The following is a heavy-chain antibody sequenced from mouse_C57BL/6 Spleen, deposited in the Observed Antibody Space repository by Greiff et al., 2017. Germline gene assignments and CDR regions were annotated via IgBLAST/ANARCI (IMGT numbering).Heavy chain of an antibody. CDR2: ISSGSSTI. V-gene: IGHV5-17*01. CDR3: ARNYGSSFYWYFDV. CDR1: GFTFSDYG. Sequence: EVKLMASGGGLVKPGGSLKLSCAASGFTFSDYGMHWVRQAPEKGLEWVAYISSGSSTIYYADTVKGRFTISRDNAKNTLFLQMTSLRSEDTAMYYCARNYGSSFYWYFDVWGTGTTVTVSS. J-gene: IGHJ1*03. D-gene: IGHD1-1*01.